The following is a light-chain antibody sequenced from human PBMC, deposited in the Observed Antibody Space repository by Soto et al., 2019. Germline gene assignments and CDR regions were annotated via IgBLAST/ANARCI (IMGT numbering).Light chain of an antibody. J-gene: IGLJ2*01. CDR3: AAWDDSLYVV. Sequence: QSVLTQPPSASGTPGQRVTISCSGSSSNIGSNYVYWYQQLPGTAPKLLIYRNNQRPSGVPDRFSGSKSGTSASLAISGLRSEDGAEYYCAAWDDSLYVVFGGGTKLTVL. V-gene: IGLV1-47*01. CDR2: RNN. CDR1: SSNIGSNY.